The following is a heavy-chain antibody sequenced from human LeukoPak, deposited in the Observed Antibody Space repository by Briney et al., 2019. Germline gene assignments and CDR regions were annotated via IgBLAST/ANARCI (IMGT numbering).Heavy chain of an antibody. J-gene: IGHJ4*02. CDR3: ARVSSSSFDY. D-gene: IGHD6-6*01. CDR1: GGSFSGYY. CDR2: INHSGST. Sequence: PSETLSLTCAAYGGSFSGYYWSWIRQPPGKGLEWIGEINHSGSTNYNPSLKSRVTISVGTSKNQFSLKLSSVTAADTAVYYCARVSSSSFDYWGQGTLVTVSS. V-gene: IGHV4-34*01.